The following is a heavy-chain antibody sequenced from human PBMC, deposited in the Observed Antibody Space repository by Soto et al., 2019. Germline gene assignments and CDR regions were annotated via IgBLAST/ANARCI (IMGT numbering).Heavy chain of an antibody. CDR1: GFTFSGSA. J-gene: IGHJ4*02. D-gene: IGHD3-10*01. V-gene: IGHV3-73*01. Sequence: GSLRLSCAASGFTFSGSAMHWVRQASGKGLEWVGRIRSKTNSYATAYAASVKGRITISRVDSKNRAYLQMNSLKTEDTAVFYCTLLWFGELLTGPTGIDYWGQGTLVTVSS. CDR2: IRSKTNSYAT. CDR3: TLLWFGELLTGPTGIDY.